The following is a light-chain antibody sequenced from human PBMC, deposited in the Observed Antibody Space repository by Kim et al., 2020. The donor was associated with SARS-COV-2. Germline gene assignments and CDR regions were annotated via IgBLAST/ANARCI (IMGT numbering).Light chain of an antibody. CDR3: QAWDNNSVV. J-gene: IGLJ1*01. CDR1: KLEDRY. Sequence: SMYPGQTAGIACYRRKLEDRYTWWYKRRPSQTHVLIIYQDNKRPRGVPERFSGSDSGNTDTLTISGTQDIDEADYYCQAWDNNSVVFGPGTKVTVL. V-gene: IGLV3-1*01. CDR2: QDN.